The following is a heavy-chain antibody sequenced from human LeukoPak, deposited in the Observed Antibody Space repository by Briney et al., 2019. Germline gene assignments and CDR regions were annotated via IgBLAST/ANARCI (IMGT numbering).Heavy chain of an antibody. V-gene: IGHV4-34*01. CDR3: ARGLRFLEWLSISYYFDY. CDR2: INHSGST. J-gene: IGHJ4*02. D-gene: IGHD3-3*01. CDR1: GFTVSSNY. Sequence: GSLRLSCAASGFTVSSNYMSWVRQAPGKGLEWIGEINHSGSTNYNPSLKSRVTISVDTSKNQFSLKLSSVTAADTAVYYCARGLRFLEWLSISYYFDYWGQGTLVTVSS.